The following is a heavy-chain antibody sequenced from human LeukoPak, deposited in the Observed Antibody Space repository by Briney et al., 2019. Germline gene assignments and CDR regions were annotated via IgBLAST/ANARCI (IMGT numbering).Heavy chain of an antibody. CDR2: IIPIFGTA. CDR1: RGTFSSYA. CDR3: ARDRSLPYYYDSSGYKGPDAFDI. Sequence: ASVKVSCKASRGTFSSYAISWVRQAPGQGLEWMGGIIPIFGTANYAQKFQGRVTITADKSTSTAYMELSSLRSEDTAVYYCARDRSLPYYYDSSGYKGPDAFDIWGQGTMVTVSS. V-gene: IGHV1-69*06. J-gene: IGHJ3*02. D-gene: IGHD3-22*01.